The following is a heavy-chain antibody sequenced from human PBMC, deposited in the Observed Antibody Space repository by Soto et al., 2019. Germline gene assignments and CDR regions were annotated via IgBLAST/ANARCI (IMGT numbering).Heavy chain of an antibody. D-gene: IGHD3-10*01. CDR2: IIPIFGTA. J-gene: IGHJ6*02. CDR3: AMYYYGSGSPDPYYYYYGMDV. V-gene: IGHV1-69*13. Sequence: SVKVSCKASGGTFSSYAISWVRQAPGQGLEWMGGIIPIFGTANYAQKFQGRVTITADESTSTAYMELSSLRSEDTAVYYCAMYYYGSGSPDPYYYYYGMDVWGQGTTVTVSS. CDR1: GGTFSSYA.